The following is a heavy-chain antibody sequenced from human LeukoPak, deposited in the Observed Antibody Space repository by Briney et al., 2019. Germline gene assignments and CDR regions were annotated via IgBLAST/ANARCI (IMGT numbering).Heavy chain of an antibody. J-gene: IGHJ4*02. Sequence: SGGSLRLSCAASGFTFSSYGMHWVRQAPGKGLEWVAVIWYDGSNKYYADSVKGRFTISRDNSKNTLYLQMNSLRAEDTAVYYCAKDAAGSSSWANYWGQGALVTVSS. CDR3: AKDAAGSSSWANY. D-gene: IGHD6-13*01. CDR1: GFTFSSYG. CDR2: IWYDGSNK. V-gene: IGHV3-33*06.